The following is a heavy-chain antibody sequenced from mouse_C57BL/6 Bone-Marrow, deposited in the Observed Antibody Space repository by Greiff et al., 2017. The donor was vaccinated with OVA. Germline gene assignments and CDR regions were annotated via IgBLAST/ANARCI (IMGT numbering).Heavy chain of an antibody. Sequence: EVQGVESGGGLVKPGGSLKLSCAASGFTFSSYAMSWVRQTPEKRLEWVATISDGGSYTYYPDNVKGRFTISRDNAKNNLYLQMSHLKSEDTAMYYCARRDEFAYWGQGTLVTVSA. J-gene: IGHJ3*01. V-gene: IGHV5-4*01. D-gene: IGHD3-3*01. CDR1: GFTFSSYA. CDR3: ARRDEFAY. CDR2: ISDGGSYT.